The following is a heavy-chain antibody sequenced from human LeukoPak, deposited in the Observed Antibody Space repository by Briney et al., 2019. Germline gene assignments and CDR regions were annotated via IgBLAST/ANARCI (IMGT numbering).Heavy chain of an antibody. CDR1: GHSISSGYY. D-gene: IGHD3-16*02. J-gene: IGHJ5*02. V-gene: IGHV4-38-2*02. CDR2: IYHTGST. CDR3: ARETIMITFGGVIVSDWFDP. Sequence: PSETLSLTCTVSGHSISSGYYWGWIRQPPGKGLEWIGSIYHTGSTNYNPSLKSRVTISVDTSKNQFSLKLSSVTAADTAVYYCARETIMITFGGVIVSDWFDPWGQGTLVTVSS.